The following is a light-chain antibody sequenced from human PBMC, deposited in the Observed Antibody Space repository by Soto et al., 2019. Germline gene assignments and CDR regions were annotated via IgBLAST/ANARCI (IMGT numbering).Light chain of an antibody. J-gene: IGKJ1*01. V-gene: IGKV3-15*01. CDR2: GAS. CDR3: QHYNNLPRT. Sequence: EIVMTQSPATLSVSPGERATLSCRASQSVSSNLAWYQQKPGQAPRLLIYGASTRATGIPARFSGSGSGTEFTLTISSLQSEDFAVYYGQHYNNLPRTFGQGTKVEIK. CDR1: QSVSSN.